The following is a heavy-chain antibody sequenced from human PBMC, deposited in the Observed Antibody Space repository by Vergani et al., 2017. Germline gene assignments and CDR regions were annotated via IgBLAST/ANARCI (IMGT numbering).Heavy chain of an antibody. D-gene: IGHD3-22*01. CDR1: GFTFSRYS. Sequence: EVQLVESGGGLVKPGGSLRLSCAASGFTFSRYSMNWVRQAPGKGLEWVSSISSSSSYIYYADSVKGRFTISRDNAKNSLYLQMNSLRAEDTAVYYCARGAGNYYDSSGYFWDYYYGMDVWGQGP. V-gene: IGHV3-21*01. J-gene: IGHJ6*02. CDR3: ARGAGNYYDSSGYFWDYYYGMDV. CDR2: ISSSSSYI.